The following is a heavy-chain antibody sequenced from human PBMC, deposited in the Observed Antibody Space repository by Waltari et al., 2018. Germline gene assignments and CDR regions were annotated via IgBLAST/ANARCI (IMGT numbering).Heavy chain of an antibody. D-gene: IGHD6-13*01. Sequence: QVQLQESGPGLVKPSETLSLTCTVSGTSISEYYWTWIRQPPGRGLQWIGFISDGGSTSYNPSLKSRVTISGDTAKNQISLKLSSVTVADTAVYFCARVSGAAAGKSDYWGQGILITVSS. J-gene: IGHJ4*02. CDR2: ISDGGST. CDR1: GTSISEYY. CDR3: ARVSGAAAGKSDY. V-gene: IGHV4-59*12.